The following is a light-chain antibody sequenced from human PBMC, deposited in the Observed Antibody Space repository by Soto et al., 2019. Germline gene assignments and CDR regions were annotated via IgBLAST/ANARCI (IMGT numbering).Light chain of an antibody. CDR1: QGISNY. CDR2: AAS. V-gene: IGKV1-27*01. CDR3: QKYNSAPPT. Sequence: DIPMTQSPSSLSASVGDRVTITCRASQGISNYLAWYQQKPGKVPRLLIYAASNLQSGVPSRFSGSGSGTDFTLTINSLQPEDFATYYCQKYNSAPPTFAQGTKVEIK. J-gene: IGKJ1*01.